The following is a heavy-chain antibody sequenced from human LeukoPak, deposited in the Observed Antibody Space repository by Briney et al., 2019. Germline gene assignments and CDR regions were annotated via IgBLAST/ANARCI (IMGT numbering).Heavy chain of an antibody. V-gene: IGHV3-23*01. D-gene: IGHD3-10*02. CDR3: ARDLHYYVAMDV. J-gene: IGHJ6*02. CDR1: GFTFSSYA. CDR2: ISGSGGST. Sequence: PGGSLRLSCAASGFTFSSYAMSWVRQAPGKGLEWVSAISGSGGSTYYADSVKGRFTISRDNSKSMLFLQLNSLRAEDTALYYCARDLHYYVAMDVGGQGTTVTVSS.